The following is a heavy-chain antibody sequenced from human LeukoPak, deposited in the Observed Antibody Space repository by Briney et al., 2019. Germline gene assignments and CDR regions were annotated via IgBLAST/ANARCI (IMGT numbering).Heavy chain of an antibody. D-gene: IGHD6-13*01. J-gene: IGHJ4*02. CDR3: AKVVQYIASTGTGLDY. V-gene: IGHV3-33*06. Sequence: GGSLRLSCAASGFTFSHYGMHWVRQAPGKGLDWVAVIWYDGSYKYYADSVKGRFTISRDNSKNTLYLQMNSLRAEDTAIYFCAKVVQYIASTGTGLDYWGQGTLVTVSS. CDR2: IWYDGSYK. CDR1: GFTFSHYG.